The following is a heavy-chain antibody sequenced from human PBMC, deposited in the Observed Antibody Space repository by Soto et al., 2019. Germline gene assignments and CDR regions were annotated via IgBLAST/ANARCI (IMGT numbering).Heavy chain of an antibody. CDR3: AREHDWLQNCYYYYGMDV. CDR1: GGSIISSSYY. CDR2: IYYSGST. D-gene: IGHD3-9*01. J-gene: IGHJ6*02. V-gene: IGHV4-39*02. Sequence: PSETLSLTCTVSGGSIISSSYYWGWVRQPPGKGLEWIGSIYYSGSTYYNPSLKSRVTISVDTSKNQFSLKLSSVTAADTAVYYCAREHDWLQNCYYYYGMDVWGQGTTVTV.